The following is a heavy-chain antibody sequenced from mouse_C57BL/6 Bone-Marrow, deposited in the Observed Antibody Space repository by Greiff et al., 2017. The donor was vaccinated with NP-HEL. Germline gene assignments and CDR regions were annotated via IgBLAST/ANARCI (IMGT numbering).Heavy chain of an antibody. Sequence: DVQLVEAGGGLVQPGGSLSLSCAALGFTFTDYYMSWVRQPPGKALEWLGFIRNKANGYTTEYSAAVKGRFTISRDNSQSILYLQMNALRAEDSATYYCARYTSGSRNAMDYWGQGTSVTVSS. CDR3: ARYTSGSRNAMDY. D-gene: IGHD1-1*01. CDR2: IRNKANGYTT. V-gene: IGHV7-3*01. CDR1: GFTFTDYY. J-gene: IGHJ4*01.